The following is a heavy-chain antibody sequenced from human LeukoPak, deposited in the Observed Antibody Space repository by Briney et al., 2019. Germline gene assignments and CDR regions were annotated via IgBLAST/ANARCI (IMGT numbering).Heavy chain of an antibody. CDR1: GGSITNYY. V-gene: IGHV4-4*07. D-gene: IGHD2-2*01. J-gene: IGHJ6*02. Sequence: SETLSLTCTVSGGSITNYYWSWIRQPAGKGLEWIGRIYTSGSISYNPSLKSRVTMSIDTSKNQFSLKLSSVTAADTAVYYCARGCSSTSCWLRMDVWGQGTTATVSS. CDR2: IYTSGSI. CDR3: ARGCSSTSCWLRMDV.